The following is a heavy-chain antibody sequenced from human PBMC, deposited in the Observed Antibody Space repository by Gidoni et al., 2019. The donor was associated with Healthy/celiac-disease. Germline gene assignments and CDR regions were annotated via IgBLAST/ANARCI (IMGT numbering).Heavy chain of an antibody. J-gene: IGHJ3*02. V-gene: IGHV3-9*01. CDR2: ISWNSGSI. CDR3: AKDLIDSGWYNAFDI. D-gene: IGHD6-19*01. Sequence: EVQLVESGGGLVQPGRSLRLSCAASGFTFDDSAMHWVLQAPGKGLEWVSGISWNSGSIGYADSVKGRFTISRDNAKNSLYLQMNSLRAEDTALYYCAKDLIDSGWYNAFDIWGQGTMVTVSS. CDR1: GFTFDDSA.